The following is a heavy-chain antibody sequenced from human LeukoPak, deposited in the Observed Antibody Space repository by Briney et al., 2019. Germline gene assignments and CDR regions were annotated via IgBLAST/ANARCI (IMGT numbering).Heavy chain of an antibody. CDR2: MNPNSGNT. CDR1: GYTFTSYD. V-gene: IGHV1-8*01. D-gene: IGHD3-3*01. CDR3: ARGYYDFWSGYYSPVMDYYYYYGMDV. Sequence: GASVKVSCKASGYTFTSYDINWVRQATGQGLEWMGWMNPNSGNTGYAQKFQGRGTMTRNTSISTDYMELSRLRSEDTAVYYCARGYYDFWSGYYSPVMDYYYYYGMDVWGQGTTVTVSS. J-gene: IGHJ6*02.